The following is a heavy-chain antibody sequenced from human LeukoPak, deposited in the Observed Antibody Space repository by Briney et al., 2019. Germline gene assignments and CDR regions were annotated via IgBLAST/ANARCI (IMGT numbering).Heavy chain of an antibody. CDR1: GGTFSSYA. V-gene: IGHV1-69*13. J-gene: IGHJ4*02. Sequence: ASVKVSCKASGGTFSSYAISWVRQAPGQGLEWMGGIIPIFGTANYAQKFQGRVTITADESTSTAYMELSSLRSEDTAVYYCARDRMVTTSPLFFDYWGQGTLVTVSS. D-gene: IGHD4-17*01. CDR2: IIPIFGTA. CDR3: ARDRMVTTSPLFFDY.